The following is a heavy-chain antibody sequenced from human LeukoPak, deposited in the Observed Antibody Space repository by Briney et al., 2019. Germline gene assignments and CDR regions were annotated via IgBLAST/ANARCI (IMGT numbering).Heavy chain of an antibody. V-gene: IGHV3-30-3*01. J-gene: IGHJ4*02. D-gene: IGHD6-19*01. CDR2: ISYDGSNK. CDR1: GFTFSSYA. Sequence: GRSLRLSCAASGFTFSSYAMHWVRQAPGKGLEWVAVISYDGSNKYYADSVKGRFTISRDNSKNTLYLQMNSLRAEDTAVYYCAREGRSGWYLLRGVSDYFDYWGQGTLVTVSS. CDR3: AREGRSGWYLLRGVSDYFDY.